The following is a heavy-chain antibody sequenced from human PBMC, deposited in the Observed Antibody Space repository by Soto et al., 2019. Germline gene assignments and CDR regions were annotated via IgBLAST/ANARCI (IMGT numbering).Heavy chain of an antibody. V-gene: IGHV4-59*08. CDR2: IYYSGST. Sequence: SETLSLTCTVSGGSISSYYWSWIRQPPGKGLEWIGYIYYSGSTNYNPSLKSRVTISVDTSKNQFSLKLSSVTAADTAVYYCARLGSGYGDYYYMDVWGKGTTVTVSS. CDR3: ARLGSGYGDYYYMDV. CDR1: GGSISSYY. J-gene: IGHJ6*03. D-gene: IGHD4-17*01.